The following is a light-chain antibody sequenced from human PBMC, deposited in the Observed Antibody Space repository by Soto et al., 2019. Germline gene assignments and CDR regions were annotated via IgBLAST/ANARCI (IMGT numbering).Light chain of an antibody. CDR3: QQYNNWTPICT. CDR2: GAS. V-gene: IGKV3-15*01. J-gene: IGKJ3*01. Sequence: EIVMTQSPATLSVSPGERATLSCKASQSVTSNLAWYQQKPGQGPRLLIYGASTRATGVPARFSGSGSGTEFTLTISSLQYEDFAVYYCQQYNNWTPICTFGPGTKVDIK. CDR1: QSVTSN.